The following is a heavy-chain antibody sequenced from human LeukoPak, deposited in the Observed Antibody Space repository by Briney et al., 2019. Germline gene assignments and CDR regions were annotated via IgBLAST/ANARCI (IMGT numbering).Heavy chain of an antibody. CDR1: GFTFSSYA. CDR2: ISSNGGST. CDR3: ARDGGDCSSTSCHAYYFDY. D-gene: IGHD2-2*01. V-gene: IGHV3-64*01. Sequence: PGGSLRLSCAASGFTFSSYAMHWVRQAPGKGLEYVSAISSNGGSTYYANSVKGRFTISRDNSKNTLYLQMGSLRAEDTAVYYCARDGGDCSSTSCHAYYFDYWGQGTLVTVSS. J-gene: IGHJ4*02.